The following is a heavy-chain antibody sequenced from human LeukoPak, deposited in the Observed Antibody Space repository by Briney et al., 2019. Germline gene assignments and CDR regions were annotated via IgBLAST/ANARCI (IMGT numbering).Heavy chain of an antibody. Sequence: ASVKVSCKASGYSFTSFDLHCVRQATGQGLEWMGWMNPNNGNAGYAQKFQGRVSMTRDASMTTAYMELSSLRSDDTAVYYCARGSGLDYGDYSTFDSWGQGTLVTVSS. J-gene: IGHJ4*02. D-gene: IGHD4-17*01. CDR3: ARGSGLDYGDYSTFDS. V-gene: IGHV1-8*01. CDR2: MNPNNGNA. CDR1: GYSFTSFD.